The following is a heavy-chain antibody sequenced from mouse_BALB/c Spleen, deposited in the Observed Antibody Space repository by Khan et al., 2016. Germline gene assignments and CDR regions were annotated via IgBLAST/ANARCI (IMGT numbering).Heavy chain of an antibody. J-gene: IGHJ4*01. D-gene: IGHD1-2*01. Sequence: VQLQESGPGLVKPSQSLSLTCTVTGYSITSDYAWNWIRQFPGHKLEWMGYIIYSGSTRYYTSLKSRISVTRDTSKNQFFLQLNSVTTEDTATYYCARTPTAYYARDYWGQGTSVTVSA. CDR1: GYSITSDYA. V-gene: IGHV3-2*02. CDR2: IIYSGST. CDR3: ARTPTAYYARDY.